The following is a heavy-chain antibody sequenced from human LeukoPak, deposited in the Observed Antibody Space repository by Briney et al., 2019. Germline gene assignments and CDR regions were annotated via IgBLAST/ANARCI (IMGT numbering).Heavy chain of an antibody. CDR2: IYTSGST. D-gene: IGHD3-3*01. V-gene: IGHV4-61*02. Sequence: TSETLSLTCTVSGGSISSGSYYWSWIRQPAGKGLEWIGRIYTSGSTNYNPSLKSRVTISVDTSKNQFSLKLSSVTAADTAVYYRARAIFGVGNWFDPWGQGTLVTVSS. CDR3: ARAIFGVGNWFDP. J-gene: IGHJ5*02. CDR1: GGSISSGSYY.